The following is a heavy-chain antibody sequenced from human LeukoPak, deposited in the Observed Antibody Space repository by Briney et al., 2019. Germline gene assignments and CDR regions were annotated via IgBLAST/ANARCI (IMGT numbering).Heavy chain of an antibody. CDR3: ASHGNSYYVFSY. CDR1: GFNFCNYA. V-gene: IGHV3-23*01. Sequence: GGALRLSCATSGFNFCNYAMSWVRQAPGEGLEGVSSISGRGATTYYADSVKGRFTISRDISKNTLHLQVNSLRAEDTAVYYCASHGNSYYVFSYWGQGTLLTVSS. CDR2: ISGRGATT. J-gene: IGHJ4*02. D-gene: IGHD3-22*01.